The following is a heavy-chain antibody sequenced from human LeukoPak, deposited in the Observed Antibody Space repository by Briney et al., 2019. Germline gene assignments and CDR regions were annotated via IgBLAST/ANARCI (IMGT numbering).Heavy chain of an antibody. Sequence: SETLSLTCAVSGYSISSGYYWGWIRQPPGKGLEWIGSIYHSGSTYYNPSLKSRVTISVDTSKNQFSLKLSSVTAADTAVYYCALNPGGGYCSSIRCYISAFDIWGQGTMVTVSS. CDR1: GYSISSGYY. D-gene: IGHD2-2*02. CDR3: ALNPGGGYCSSIRCYISAFDI. V-gene: IGHV4-38-2*01. CDR2: IYHSGST. J-gene: IGHJ3*02.